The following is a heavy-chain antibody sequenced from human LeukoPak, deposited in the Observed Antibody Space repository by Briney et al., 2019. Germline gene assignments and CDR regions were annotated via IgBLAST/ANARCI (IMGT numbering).Heavy chain of an antibody. D-gene: IGHD3-10*01. V-gene: IGHV2-70*20. Sequence: ASGPALVKPTQTLTLTCTVSGLSLSTSGMCVSWVRQPPGKALEWLALIDWVEDKYYTTSLKTRLTISKDTSKNQVVLTMTNMDPVGTATYYCARMGTEGNDYYYYYMDVWGKGTTVTVSS. CDR3: ARMGTEGNDYYYYYMDV. CDR2: IDWVEDK. J-gene: IGHJ6*03. CDR1: GLSLSTSGMC.